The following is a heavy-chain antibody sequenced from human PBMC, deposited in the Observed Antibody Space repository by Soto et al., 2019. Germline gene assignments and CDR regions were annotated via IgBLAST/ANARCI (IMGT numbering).Heavy chain of an antibody. CDR3: ARDRPVPSSKVAWFDP. V-gene: IGHV1-69*01. J-gene: IGHJ5*02. D-gene: IGHD4-4*01. Sequence: QVQLVQSGAEVKKPGSSVKVSCKASGGTFSSYAISWVRQAPGQGLEWMGGIIPIFGTANYAQKFQGRVTITADESTSTAYMELSRLRSEDTAVYYCARDRPVPSSKVAWFDPWGQGTLVTVSS. CDR2: IIPIFGTA. CDR1: GGTFSSYA.